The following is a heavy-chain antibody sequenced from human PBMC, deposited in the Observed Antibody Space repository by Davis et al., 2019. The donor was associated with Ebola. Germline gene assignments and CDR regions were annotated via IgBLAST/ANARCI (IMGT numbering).Heavy chain of an antibody. Sequence: GESLKISCAASGFTFSNYAMDWVRQAPGKGLEWISYISSSGGNKYYADSVKGRFTVSRDNAKNTLYLQMNSLRAEDTAVYYCARTYYFDSSGYRNAFDVWGQGTMVTVSS. V-gene: IGHV3-48*01. CDR2: ISSSGGNK. CDR3: ARTYYFDSSGYRNAFDV. J-gene: IGHJ3*01. D-gene: IGHD3-22*01. CDR1: GFTFSNYA.